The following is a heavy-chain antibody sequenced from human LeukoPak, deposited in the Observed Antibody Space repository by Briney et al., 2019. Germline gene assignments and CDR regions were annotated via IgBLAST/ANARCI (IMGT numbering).Heavy chain of an antibody. D-gene: IGHD2-15*01. CDR1: GGTFSSYA. J-gene: IGHJ3*02. CDR3: ARVWCSGGSCYSSRGAFDI. Sequence: ASVKVSCKASGGTFSSYAISWVRQAPGQGLEWMGGIIPIFGTANYAQKFQGRVTITADKSTSTAYMELSSLRYEDTAVYYCARVWCSGGSCYSSRGAFDIWGQGTMVTVSS. CDR2: IIPIFGTA. V-gene: IGHV1-69*06.